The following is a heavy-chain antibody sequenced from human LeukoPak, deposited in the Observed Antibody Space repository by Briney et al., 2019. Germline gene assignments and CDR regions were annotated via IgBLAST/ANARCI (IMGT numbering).Heavy chain of an antibody. CDR1: GGSFSGYY. D-gene: IGHD3-3*01. V-gene: IGHV4-34*01. CDR2: INHSGST. J-gene: IGHJ4*02. Sequence: SETLSLTCAVSGGSFSGYYWSWIRQPPGKGLEWIGEINHSGSTNYNPSLKSRVTISVDTSKNQFSLKLSSVTAADTAVYYCVRGQAYYDFWSGHSSPDYWGQGTLVTVSS. CDR3: VRGQAYYDFWSGHSSPDY.